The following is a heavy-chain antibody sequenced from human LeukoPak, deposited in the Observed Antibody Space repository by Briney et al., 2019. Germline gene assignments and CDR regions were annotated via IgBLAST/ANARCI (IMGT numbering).Heavy chain of an antibody. CDR1: GGSISSYY. Sequence: PSETLSLTCTVSGGSISSYYWSWILQPAGKGLEWIGRIYTSGSTNYNPSLKSRVTMSVDTSKNQFSLKLSSVTAADTAVYYCARDLSGYSSGWFAFDIWGQGTMVTVSS. CDR3: ARDLSGYSSGWFAFDI. D-gene: IGHD6-19*01. CDR2: IYTSGST. J-gene: IGHJ3*02. V-gene: IGHV4-4*07.